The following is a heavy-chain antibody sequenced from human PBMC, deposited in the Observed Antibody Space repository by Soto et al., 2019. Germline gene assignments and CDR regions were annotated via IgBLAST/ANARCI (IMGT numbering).Heavy chain of an antibody. V-gene: IGHV3-30-3*01. CDR3: ARDKGWYFDY. CDR1: GFTFSSYA. Sequence: GGSLRLSCAASGFTFSSYAMHWVRQAPGKGLEWVAVISYDGSNKYYADSVKGRFTISRDNSKKTMYPQMNSLRAEDTAVYYCARDKGWYFDYWGQGTLVTVSS. D-gene: IGHD6-19*01. J-gene: IGHJ4*02. CDR2: ISYDGSNK.